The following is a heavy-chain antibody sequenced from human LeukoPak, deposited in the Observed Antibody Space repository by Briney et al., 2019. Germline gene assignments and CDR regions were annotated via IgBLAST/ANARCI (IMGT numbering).Heavy chain of an antibody. CDR3: ATSVRGPSPLLYYYYYMDV. J-gene: IGHJ6*03. D-gene: IGHD3-10*01. Sequence: ASVKISCKVSGYTFTDYYMHWVQQAPGKGLEWMGLVDPEDGETIYAEKFQDRVTITADTSTDTAYMELSSLRSEDTAVYYCATSVRGPSPLLYYYYYMDVWGKGTTVTVSS. CDR2: VDPEDGET. V-gene: IGHV1-69-2*01. CDR1: GYTFTDYY.